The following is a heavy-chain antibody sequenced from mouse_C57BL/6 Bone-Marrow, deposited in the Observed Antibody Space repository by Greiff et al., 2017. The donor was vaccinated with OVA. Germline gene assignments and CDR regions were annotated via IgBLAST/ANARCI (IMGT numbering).Heavy chain of an antibody. Sequence: DVQLQQSGAELVRPGASVKLSCTASGFNIKDYYMHWVKQRPEQGLEWIGRIDPEDGDTEYAPKFQGKATMTADTASNTAYLQLSSLTSEDTAVYYCTFYGPQEWFAYWGQGTLVTVSA. V-gene: IGHV14-1*01. CDR2: IDPEDGDT. J-gene: IGHJ3*01. D-gene: IGHD1-1*01. CDR3: TFYGPQEWFAY. CDR1: GFNIKDYY.